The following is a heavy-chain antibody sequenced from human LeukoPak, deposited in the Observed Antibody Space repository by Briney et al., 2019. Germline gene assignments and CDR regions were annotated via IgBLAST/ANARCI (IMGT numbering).Heavy chain of an antibody. J-gene: IGHJ5*02. CDR1: RFTVSGYA. D-gene: IGHD3-10*01. CDR2: ISRSGDNT. Sequence: GCLPLSCAASRFTVSGYAMSWVRQAPGKGLQWVSTISRSGDNTYYADPVKGRFTISRDTSKSTLYVQMNSLRAEDTAIYYCAKAGANCFDPWGQGTLVTVSS. CDR3: AKAGANCFDP. V-gene: IGHV3-23*01.